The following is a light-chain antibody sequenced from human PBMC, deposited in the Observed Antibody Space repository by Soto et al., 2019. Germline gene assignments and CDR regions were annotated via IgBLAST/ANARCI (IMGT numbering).Light chain of an antibody. J-gene: IGKJ3*01. CDR1: QGITNY. CDR3: QQVNRVPFT. Sequence: DNQLTQSPSFLSASVGDRVTIACRATQGITNYLAWYQQKPGKAPELLLHSASTLEIGVPARFSGSGSGTEFTLTISSLQPEDLANYYCQQVNRVPFTFGPGTKVDIK. V-gene: IGKV1-9*01. CDR2: SAS.